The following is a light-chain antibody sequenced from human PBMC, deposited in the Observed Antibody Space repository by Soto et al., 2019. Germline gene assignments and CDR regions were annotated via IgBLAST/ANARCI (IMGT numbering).Light chain of an antibody. V-gene: IGLV2-14*01. CDR3: SSYTSSSTLGV. CDR2: DVS. CDR1: SSDVGGYNY. Sequence: QSALTQPASVSGSPGQSITISCTGTSSDVGGYNYVSWYQQLPGKAPKLMIYDVSNRPSGVSNRFSGSKSGNTASLTISGLLAEDEADYYCSSYTSSSTLGVFGGGTKLTVL. J-gene: IGLJ2*01.